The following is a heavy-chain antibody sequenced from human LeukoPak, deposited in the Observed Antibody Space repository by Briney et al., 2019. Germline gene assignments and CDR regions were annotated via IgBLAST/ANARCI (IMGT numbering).Heavy chain of an antibody. Sequence: PGGSLRLSCAASGLTFSSYEMNWVRQAPGKGLEWVSYISSSGSTIYYADSVKGRFTISRDNAKNSLYLQMNSLRAEDTAVYYCASTAGVIAVALDWGQGTLVTVSS. CDR1: GLTFSSYE. CDR2: ISSSGSTI. V-gene: IGHV3-48*03. J-gene: IGHJ4*02. D-gene: IGHD6-19*01. CDR3: ASTAGVIAVALD.